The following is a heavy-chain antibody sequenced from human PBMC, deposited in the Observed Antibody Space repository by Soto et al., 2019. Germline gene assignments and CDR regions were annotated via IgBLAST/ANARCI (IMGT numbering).Heavy chain of an antibody. V-gene: IGHV4-59*01. CDR2: IDDNATM. D-gene: IGHD1-26*01. Sequence: QVQLQESGPGLVKPSETLSLTCTVSGVSTSSYYGGWIRQPPGKGLEWIGYIDDNATMKYNPSPESRATLSIDTSRNQFSLKLYSVTAADTAVYYCAREGGGYRSDYWGQGTLVAVSS. J-gene: IGHJ4*02. CDR3: AREGGGYRSDY. CDR1: GVSTSSYY.